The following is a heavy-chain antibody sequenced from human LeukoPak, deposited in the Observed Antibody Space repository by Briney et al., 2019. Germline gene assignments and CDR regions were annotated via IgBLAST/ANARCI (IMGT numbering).Heavy chain of an antibody. V-gene: IGHV3-23*01. CDR1: GFTFSSYG. Sequence: GGSPRLSGAASGFTFSSYGMSWVRQGPGKGLEWGSAISGSGGSTYYADPVRGRFTISRDNSKNTRYLQMKSLRAEDTAVYYCAKDATLVPLYYFDYWGQGTLVTVSS. J-gene: IGHJ4*02. D-gene: IGHD3-3*02. CDR3: AKDATLVPLYYFDY. CDR2: ISGSGGST.